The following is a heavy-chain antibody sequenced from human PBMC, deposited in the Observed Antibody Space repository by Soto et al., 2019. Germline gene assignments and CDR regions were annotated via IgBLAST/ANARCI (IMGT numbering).Heavy chain of an antibody. D-gene: IGHD3-22*01. CDR2: IYHGGSS. CDR3: VRVGPWVPFYYDSSPYTFENWFDP. V-gene: IGHV4-38-2*01. Sequence: SETLSLTGAVSGYSISSGYYWGWLRQPPGKGLEWIGRIYHGGSSYYNASLRSPVTLPMDMTNNHVSLLLNHVTAADTAVYYCVRVGPWVPFYYDSSPYTFENWFDPWGQGTLVTVSS. CDR1: GYSISSGYY. J-gene: IGHJ5*02.